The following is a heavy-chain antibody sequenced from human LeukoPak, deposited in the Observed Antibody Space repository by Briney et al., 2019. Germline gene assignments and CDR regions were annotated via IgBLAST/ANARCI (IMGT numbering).Heavy chain of an antibody. CDR1: GYTFTDYY. CDR3: AREGPIVGATHLVVY. CDR2: INPNSGGT. V-gene: IGHV1-2*02. J-gene: IGHJ4*02. Sequence: GASVKVSCKASGYTFTDYYMHWVRQAPGQGLESMGWINPNSGGTNYAQKFQGRVTMTRDTSISTAYMELSRLRSDDTAVCYCAREGPIVGATHLVVYWRQGTLVTVSS. D-gene: IGHD1-26*01.